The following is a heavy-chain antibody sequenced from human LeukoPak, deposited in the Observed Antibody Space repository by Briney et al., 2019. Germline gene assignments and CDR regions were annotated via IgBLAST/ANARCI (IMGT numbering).Heavy chain of an antibody. CDR1: GFTFSSYS. J-gene: IGHJ3*02. CDR3: AKFTGYYDILTGYDAFDI. CDR2: ISSSSSYI. Sequence: GGSLRLSCAASGFTFSSYSMNWVRQAPGKGLEWVSSISSSSSYIYYADSVKGRFTISRDNAKNSLYLQMNSLRAEDTAVYYCAKFTGYYDILTGYDAFDIWGQGTMVTVSS. D-gene: IGHD3-9*01. V-gene: IGHV3-21*04.